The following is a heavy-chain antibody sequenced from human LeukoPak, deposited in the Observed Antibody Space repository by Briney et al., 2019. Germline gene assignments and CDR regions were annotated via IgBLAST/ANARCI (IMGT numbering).Heavy chain of an antibody. CDR3: TTDLTIPLRITIFGVVIIRRFDP. V-gene: IGHV3-15*01. Sequence: PGGSLRLSCAASGFTFSSYAMSWVRQAPGKGLEWVGRIKSKTDGGTTDYAAPVKGRFTTSRDDSKNTLYLQMNSLKTEDTAVYYCTTDLTIPLRITIFGVVIIRRFDPWGQGTLVTVSS. CDR2: IKSKTDGGTT. CDR1: GFTFSSYA. J-gene: IGHJ5*02. D-gene: IGHD3-3*01.